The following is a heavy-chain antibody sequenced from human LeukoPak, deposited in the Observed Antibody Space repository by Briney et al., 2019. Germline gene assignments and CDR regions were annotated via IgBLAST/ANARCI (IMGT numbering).Heavy chain of an antibody. V-gene: IGHV1-18*01. CDR1: GYTFTSYD. D-gene: IGHD3-3*01. CDR2: ITTYNGNT. J-gene: IGHJ4*02. CDR3: ARGSSDFWSGYPQF. Sequence: ASVKVSCKASGYTFTSYDISWVRQAPGQGLEWMGWITTYNGNTIYAQKIQDRVTMTMDTSTSTAYMELRSLRSDDTAVYYCARGSSDFWSGYPQFWGQGTLVTVSS.